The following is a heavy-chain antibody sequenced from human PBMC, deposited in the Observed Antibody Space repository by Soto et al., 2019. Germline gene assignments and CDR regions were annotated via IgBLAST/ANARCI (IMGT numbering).Heavy chain of an antibody. CDR3: ARVPGRNPRDAFDS. Sequence: ASVKVSCKASGYSFTSFYLHWVRQAPGQGLEWMGVISPSGDSTTYAQKFQGRVTMTSDTSTSTVYMDLSSLRYEDTAVYYCARVPGRNPRDAFDSWGQGILVTVSS. CDR1: GYSFTSFY. CDR2: ISPSGDST. V-gene: IGHV1-46*01. J-gene: IGHJ4*01.